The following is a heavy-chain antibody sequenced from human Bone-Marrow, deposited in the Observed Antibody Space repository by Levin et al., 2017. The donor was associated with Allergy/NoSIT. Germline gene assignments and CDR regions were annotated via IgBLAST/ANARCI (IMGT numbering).Heavy chain of an antibody. D-gene: IGHD5-24*01. V-gene: IGHV4-31*03. CDR2: ISYRGST. CDR3: AREDGYVFDY. Sequence: SETLSLTCTVSGGSVTSGGYHWSWIRQHPGKDLEWIGYISYRGSTYYNPSLKSRVTLSIDTSKTQFSLKLNSLTAADTAVYFCAREDGYVFDYWGQGTLVTVSS. J-gene: IGHJ4*02. CDR1: GGSVTSGGYH.